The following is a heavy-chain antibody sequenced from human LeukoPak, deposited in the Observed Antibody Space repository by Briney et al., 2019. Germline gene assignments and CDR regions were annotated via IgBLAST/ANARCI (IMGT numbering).Heavy chain of an antibody. CDR3: GKGLTGVYVY. CDR2: ISIPAAET. CDR1: GVTFSNFA. D-gene: IGHD3-9*01. V-gene: IGHV3-23*01. J-gene: IGHJ4*02. Sequence: GGTLRLSCAASGVTFSNFAVTWLRHAPGKGQECVSSISIPAAETTTTHSVRGGFTIPRKNSKTTVPLQMNTLRAQDTPVYYSGKGLTGVYVYWGQGAMVTVSS.